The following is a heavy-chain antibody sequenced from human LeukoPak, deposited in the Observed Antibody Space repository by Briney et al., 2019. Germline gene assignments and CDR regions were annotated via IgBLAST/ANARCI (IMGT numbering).Heavy chain of an antibody. J-gene: IGHJ4*02. D-gene: IGHD1-14*01. CDR3: ARSLWPEDY. V-gene: IGHV3-7*01. CDR2: IKQDGSQT. Sequence: GGSLRLSCVGSGFTFSSYWMSWVRQPPGKGLEWLATIKQDGSQTYYVDAVKGRFTLSRDNAKNSLYLQMNSLRAEDTAIYYCARSLWPEDYWGQGTLGTVSS. CDR1: GFTFSSYW.